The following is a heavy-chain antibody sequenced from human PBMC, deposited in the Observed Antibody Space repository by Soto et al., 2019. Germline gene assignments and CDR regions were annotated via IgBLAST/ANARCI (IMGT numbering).Heavy chain of an antibody. CDR3: ARDTYSGYDFGL. D-gene: IGHD5-12*01. J-gene: IGHJ5*02. V-gene: IGHV4-30-4*01. CDR2: IPSRGRP. Sequence: PSETLSLTCSVSGASVAGGSYYWSWVRRPPGKGLEWIGYIPSRGRPFYNPSLTSRGTISADTSKNQLSLQLTSVTAADTAVYYCARDTYSGYDFGLWGQGTLVTVSS. CDR1: GASVAGGSYY.